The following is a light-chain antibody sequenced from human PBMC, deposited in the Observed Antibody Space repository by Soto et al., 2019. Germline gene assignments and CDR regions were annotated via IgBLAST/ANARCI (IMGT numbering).Light chain of an antibody. CDR3: PESGSSPRS. CDR2: GAS. CDR1: QSVTSNS. V-gene: IGKV3-20*01. J-gene: IGKJ5*01. Sequence: LKHLPGAVSLSQEERATLSCRASQSVTSNSLAWYQQKVGRAPRVLIYGASNRATGIPDRFSGSGSGTDFTLTITRLEPEDFAVYFSPESGSSPRSFGQGARPEIK.